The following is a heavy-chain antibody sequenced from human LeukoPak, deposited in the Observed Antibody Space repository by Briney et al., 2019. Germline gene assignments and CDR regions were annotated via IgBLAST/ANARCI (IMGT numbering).Heavy chain of an antibody. CDR2: FTYDESDK. J-gene: IGHJ4*02. CDR1: GFSVSSHA. Sequence: PGGSLRLSCVASGFSVSSHAMHWVRQAPGKGLEWVASFTYDESDKFYGDSVKGRFTISRDISRNTVYLQMNSLRAEDTAIYSCAKGTSGSSHSAGHYWGQGTLVTVSS. D-gene: IGHD2-15*01. V-gene: IGHV3-30*04. CDR3: AKGTSGSSHSAGHY.